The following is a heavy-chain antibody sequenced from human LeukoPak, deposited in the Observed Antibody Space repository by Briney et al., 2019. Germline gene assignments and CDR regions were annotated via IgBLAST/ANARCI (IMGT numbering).Heavy chain of an antibody. V-gene: IGHV3-23*01. D-gene: IGHD3-22*01. CDR3: AKDLSSGYPYGGFDY. J-gene: IGHJ4*02. CDR1: GFTFTSYA. Sequence: GGSLRLSCAASGFTFTSYAMSWVRQAPGKGLEWVSSISGSGGSTYYADSVKGRFTISRDNSKNTLYLQMNSLRAEDTAVYYCAKDLSSGYPYGGFDYWGQGTLVTVSS. CDR2: ISGSGGST.